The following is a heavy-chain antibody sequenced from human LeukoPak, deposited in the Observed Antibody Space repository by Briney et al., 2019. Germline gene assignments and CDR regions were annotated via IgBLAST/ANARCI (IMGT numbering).Heavy chain of an antibody. J-gene: IGHJ4*02. Sequence: GGSLRLSCAASGFTSGNHWMSWVHQAPGKGLEWVANINQDGSEKYYVDSVKGRFTISRDNAKNSLYLQMNSLRAEDTAVYYCGRAYGAGSCDYWGQGTLVTVSS. CDR2: INQDGSEK. CDR1: GFTSGNHW. V-gene: IGHV3-7*01. CDR3: GRAYGAGSCDY. D-gene: IGHD3-10*01.